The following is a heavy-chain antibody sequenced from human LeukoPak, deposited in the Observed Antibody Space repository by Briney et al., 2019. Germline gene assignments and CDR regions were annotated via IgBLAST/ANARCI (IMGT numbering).Heavy chain of an antibody. Sequence: QSGGSLRLSCAASGFTFSSYGMSWVRLAPGKGLEWVSGISGSGGSTRYADSVKGRFTISGDSSKNTLYLQMNSLRAEDTAVYYCAKARGYSYGESIDYWGQGTLVTVFS. CDR1: GFTFSSYG. J-gene: IGHJ4*02. CDR3: AKARGYSYGESIDY. CDR2: ISGSGGST. V-gene: IGHV3-23*01. D-gene: IGHD5-18*01.